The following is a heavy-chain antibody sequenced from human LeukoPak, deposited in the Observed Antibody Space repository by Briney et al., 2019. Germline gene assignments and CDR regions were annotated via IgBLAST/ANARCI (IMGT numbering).Heavy chain of an antibody. CDR3: ARDRRGGFDY. V-gene: IGHV4-59*01. J-gene: IGHJ4*02. Sequence: SETLSLTCTVSGGSISSYYWSWIRQPPGKGLEWIGYIYYSGSTNYNPSLKSRVTISVDTSKNQFSLQLSSVTAADTAVYYCARDRRGGFDYWGQGTLVTVSS. CDR2: IYYSGST. D-gene: IGHD3-10*01. CDR1: GGSISSYY.